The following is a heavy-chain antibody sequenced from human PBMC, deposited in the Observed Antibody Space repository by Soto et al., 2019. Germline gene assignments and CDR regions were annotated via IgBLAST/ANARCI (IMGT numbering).Heavy chain of an antibody. V-gene: IGHV3-23*01. CDR3: AKERRSRLPYDRSGPVFDY. J-gene: IGHJ4*02. CDR2: ISGSGTST. D-gene: IGHD3-22*01. Sequence: EVQLLESGGGLVQPGGSLRLSCAPSGFTFSSYAVSWVRQAPGKGLEWVSAISGSGTSTKYADSVKGRFTISRDNSKNTLYLQMHSLRAEDTAVYYCAKERRSRLPYDRSGPVFDYWGQGTLVTVSS. CDR1: GFTFSSYA.